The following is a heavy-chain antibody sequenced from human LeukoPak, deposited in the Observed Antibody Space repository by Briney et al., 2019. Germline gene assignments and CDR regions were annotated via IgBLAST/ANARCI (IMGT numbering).Heavy chain of an antibody. CDR1: GFTFSSYG. J-gene: IGHJ6*04. CDR2: ISSSGSTI. V-gene: IGHV3-48*03. D-gene: IGHD1-26*01. Sequence: GGSLRLSCATSGFTFSSYGMNWVRQAPGKGLEWVSYISSSGSTIYYADSVKGRFTISRDNAKNSLYLQMNSLRAEDTAVYYCARSVWATYYYYGMDVWGKGTTVTVSS. CDR3: ARSVWATYYYYGMDV.